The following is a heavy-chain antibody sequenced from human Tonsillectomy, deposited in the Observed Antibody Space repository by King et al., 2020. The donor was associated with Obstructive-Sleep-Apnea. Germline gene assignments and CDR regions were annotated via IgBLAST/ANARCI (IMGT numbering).Heavy chain of an antibody. CDR2: IYHSGST. Sequence: QLQESGPGLVKPSETLSLTCTVSGGSISSYYWSWIRQPPGKGLEWIGYIYHSGSTNYNPSLKSRVTISLDTSKNQFSLKLSSVTAADTAVYYCARSMVRGVIKGYGLDVWGQGTTVTVSS. D-gene: IGHD3-10*01. CDR1: GGSISSYY. CDR3: ARSMVRGVIKGYGLDV. J-gene: IGHJ6*02. V-gene: IGHV4-59*08.